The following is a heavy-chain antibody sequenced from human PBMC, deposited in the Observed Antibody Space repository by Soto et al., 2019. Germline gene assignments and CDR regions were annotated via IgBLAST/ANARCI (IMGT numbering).Heavy chain of an antibody. J-gene: IGHJ6*03. CDR1: GFTFSSYA. D-gene: IGHD2-2*01. CDR2: ISGSGGST. Sequence: PGGSLRLSCAASGFTFSSYAMSWVRQAPGKGLEWVSAISGSGGSTYYADSVKGRFTISRDNSKNTLYLQMNSLRAEDTAVYYCAKDSSRYYYYYMDVWGKGTPVTVSS. CDR3: AKDSSRYYYYYMDV. V-gene: IGHV3-23*01.